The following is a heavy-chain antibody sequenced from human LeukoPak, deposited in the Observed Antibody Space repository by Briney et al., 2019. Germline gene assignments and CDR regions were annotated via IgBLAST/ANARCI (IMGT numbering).Heavy chain of an antibody. CDR1: GFTFSTYR. Sequence: PGGSLRLSCAASGFTFSTYRMNWVRQAPGKWLEWVSCISSSSSYIYYADSVKGRFTISRHNAKNSLYLQMNSLSAEDTAVYFCARDRYPDYYGERGALDIWGQGTTVTVSS. V-gene: IGHV3-21*01. CDR3: ARDRYPDYYGERGALDI. CDR2: ISSSSSYI. J-gene: IGHJ3*02. D-gene: IGHD3-10*01.